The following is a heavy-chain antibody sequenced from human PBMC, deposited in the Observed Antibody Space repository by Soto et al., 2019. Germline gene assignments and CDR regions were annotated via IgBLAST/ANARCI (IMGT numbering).Heavy chain of an antibody. CDR2: ISHSGTT. CDR3: ATKNVPTPGDY. J-gene: IGHJ4*02. CDR1: LVSISSGNW. V-gene: IGHV4-4*02. Sequence: QVQLQESGPGLVEPSGTLSLTCAVSLVSISSGNWWSWVRQPPGRGLEYIGEISHSGTTNYNASLASRVTVALDESKNQFSLRLTSVTAAATAVYYCATKNVPTPGDYWGQGTLVIVSS.